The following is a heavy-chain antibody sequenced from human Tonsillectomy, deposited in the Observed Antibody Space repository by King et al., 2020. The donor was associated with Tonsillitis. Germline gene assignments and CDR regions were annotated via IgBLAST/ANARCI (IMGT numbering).Heavy chain of an antibody. CDR2: INPSGGST. V-gene: IGHV1-46*01. CDR1: RYTFTSYY. CDR3: ARHTPSGGYAFDY. D-gene: IGHD1-26*01. Sequence: MQLVQSGAEVKKPGASVKVSCKASRYTFTSYYMHWVRQAPGQGLEWMGIINPSGGSTSYTQKFQGRVTMTRDTSTSTVYMELSSLRSEDTAVYYCARHTPSGGYAFDYWGQGTLVTVSS. J-gene: IGHJ4*02.